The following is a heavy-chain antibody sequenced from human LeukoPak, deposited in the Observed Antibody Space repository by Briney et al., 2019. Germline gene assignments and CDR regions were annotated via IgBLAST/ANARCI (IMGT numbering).Heavy chain of an antibody. Sequence: PSETLSLTCAVYGGSFSGYYWSWIRQPPGKGLEWIGEINHSGSSNYNPSLKSRVTISVDTSKNQFSLKLSSVTAADTAVYYCARLGHSSSWSYYYYYYYMDVWGKGTTVTVSS. CDR3: ARLGHSSSWSYYYYYYYMDV. CDR1: GGSFSGYY. V-gene: IGHV4-34*01. D-gene: IGHD6-13*01. CDR2: INHSGSS. J-gene: IGHJ6*03.